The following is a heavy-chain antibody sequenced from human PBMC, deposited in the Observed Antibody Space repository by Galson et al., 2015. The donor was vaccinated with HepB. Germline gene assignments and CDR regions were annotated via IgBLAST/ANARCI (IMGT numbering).Heavy chain of an antibody. CDR1: GFTFSSYW. J-gene: IGHJ6*02. D-gene: IGHD6-13*01. CDR3: ARAYSSSWYNYYYYGMDV. Sequence: SLRLSCAASGFTFSSYWMHWVRRAPGKGLVWVSRINSDGSSTSYADSVKGRFTISRDNAKNTLYLQMNSLRAEDTAVFYCARAYSSSWYNYYYYGMDVWGQGTTVTVSS. CDR2: INSDGSST. V-gene: IGHV3-74*01.